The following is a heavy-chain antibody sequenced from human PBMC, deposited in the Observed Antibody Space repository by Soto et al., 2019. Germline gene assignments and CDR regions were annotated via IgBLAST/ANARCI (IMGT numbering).Heavy chain of an antibody. J-gene: IGHJ6*02. CDR1: GGSISSGRYY. Sequence: NPSETLSLTCTVSGGSISSGRYYWSWIRQHPGKGLEWIGYIYYSGSTYYNPSLKSRLTISVDTSKNQFSLKLNSVTAADTAVYYCARDRALTGSSWNYYYGLDVWGQGTTVTVSS. V-gene: IGHV4-31*03. D-gene: IGHD6-13*01. CDR3: ARDRALTGSSWNYYYGLDV. CDR2: IYYSGST.